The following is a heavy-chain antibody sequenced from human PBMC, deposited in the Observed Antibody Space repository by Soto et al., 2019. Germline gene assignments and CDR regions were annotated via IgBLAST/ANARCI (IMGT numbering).Heavy chain of an antibody. D-gene: IGHD6-19*01. CDR3: AKQFTGWSYYFDY. CDR2: ILYEGSTK. Sequence: QVPLVESGGGVVQPGRSLRLSCAASGFTFSTHAMHWVRQAPGKGLEWVAVILYEGSTKYYADSVKGRFTISRDNSKNTLYLQMNSLRAEDTAVYYCAKQFTGWSYYFDYWGQGTLVTVSS. J-gene: IGHJ4*02. CDR1: GFTFSTHA. V-gene: IGHV3-30-3*02.